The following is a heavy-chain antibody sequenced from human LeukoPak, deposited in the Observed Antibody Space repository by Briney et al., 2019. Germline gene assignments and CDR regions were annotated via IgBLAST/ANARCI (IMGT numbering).Heavy chain of an antibody. V-gene: IGHV1-2*02. CDR2: INPSIGVT. Sequence: ASVKVSCKASGYTFTGYYIHWVRQAPGQGLEWMGWINPSIGVTNYAQKFQGRVTMTRDTSISTAYMDLSRLRSGDTAVYYCAREVRYYETNGYAVPGPKWFDPWGQGTPVTVSS. J-gene: IGHJ5*02. CDR3: AREVRYYETNGYAVPGPKWFDP. D-gene: IGHD3-22*01. CDR1: GYTFTGYY.